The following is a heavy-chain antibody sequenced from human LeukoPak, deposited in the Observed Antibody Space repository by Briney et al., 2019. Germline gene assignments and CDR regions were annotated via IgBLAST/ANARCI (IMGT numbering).Heavy chain of an antibody. J-gene: IGHJ3*02. CDR1: GGSISSYY. CDR2: IYYSGST. Sequence: PSETLSLTCTVSGGSISSYYWSWIRQPPGKGREWIGYIYYSGSTNYNPSLKSRVTISVDTSKNQFSLKLSSVTAADTAVYYCASSPGVGYDTAVAFDIWGQGTMVTVSS. D-gene: IGHD5-18*01. CDR3: ASSPGVGYDTAVAFDI. V-gene: IGHV4-59*01.